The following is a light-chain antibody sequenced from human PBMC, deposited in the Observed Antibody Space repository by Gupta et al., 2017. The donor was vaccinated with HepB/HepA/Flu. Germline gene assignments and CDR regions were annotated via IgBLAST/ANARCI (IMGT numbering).Light chain of an antibody. J-gene: IGLJ3*02. V-gene: IGLV1-44*01. Sequence: QSLLTQPPSASGTPGQRVTIPCSGGSSNIGKNTVTWYQQLPGTAPKLLIYSDNQRPSGVPDRFSGSRSGTSASLAISGLQSQDEADYYCAAWDDSLWVFGGGTKLTVL. CDR1: SSNIGKNT. CDR2: SDN. CDR3: AAWDDSLWV.